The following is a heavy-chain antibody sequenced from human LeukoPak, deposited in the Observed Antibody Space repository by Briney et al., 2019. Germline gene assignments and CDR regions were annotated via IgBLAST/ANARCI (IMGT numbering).Heavy chain of an antibody. CDR1: GYTFSSYA. CDR2: ISGSGGST. Sequence: GGSLRLSCAASGYTFSSYAMSWVRQAPGKGLEWVSAISGSGGSTYYADSVKGRFTISRDNSKNTLYLQMDSLRAEDTAVYYCAKEGYSSGWTDYWGQGTLVTVSS. D-gene: IGHD6-19*01. J-gene: IGHJ4*02. V-gene: IGHV3-23*01. CDR3: AKEGYSSGWTDY.